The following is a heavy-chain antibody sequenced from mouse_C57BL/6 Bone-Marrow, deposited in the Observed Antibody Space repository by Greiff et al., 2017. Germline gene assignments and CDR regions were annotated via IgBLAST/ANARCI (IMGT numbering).Heavy chain of an antibody. CDR1: GYTFTRYD. V-gene: IGHV1-85*01. CDR3: ARRRVYYYGSPWFAY. D-gene: IGHD1-1*01. CDR2: IYPRDGST. Sequence: LVESGPELVKPGASVKLSCKASGYTFTRYDINWVKQRPGQGLEWIGWIYPRDGSTKYNEKFKGKATLTVDTSSSTAYMELHSLTSEDSAVYICARRRVYYYGSPWFAYWGQGTLVTVSA. J-gene: IGHJ3*01.